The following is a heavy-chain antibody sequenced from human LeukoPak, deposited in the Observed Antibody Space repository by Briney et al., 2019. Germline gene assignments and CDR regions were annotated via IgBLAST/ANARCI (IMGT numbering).Heavy chain of an antibody. V-gene: IGHV1-18*01. Sequence: ASVKVSCKASGYTFTSYGISWVRQAPGQGLEWMGWISAYNGNTNYAQKLQGRVTMTTDTSTSTAYMELRSLRSDDTAVYYCARDQSSHWLGPDVGDYWGQGTLVTVSS. CDR2: ISAYNGNT. J-gene: IGHJ4*02. D-gene: IGHD5-12*01. CDR1: GYTFTSYG. CDR3: ARDQSSHWLGPDVGDY.